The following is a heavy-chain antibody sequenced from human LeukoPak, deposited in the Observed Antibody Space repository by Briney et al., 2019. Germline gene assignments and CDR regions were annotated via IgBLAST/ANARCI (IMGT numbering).Heavy chain of an antibody. V-gene: IGHV3-23*01. Sequence: GGSLRLSCAASGFTFSSYAMSWVRQAPGKGLEWVSAISGSGGSTYYADSVKGRFTISRDNSKNTLYLQMNSLRAEDTAVYHCAKEEARSYGGYGFSAFDIWGQGTMVTVSS. D-gene: IGHD4-17*01. CDR2: ISGSGGST. J-gene: IGHJ3*02. CDR1: GFTFSSYA. CDR3: AKEEARSYGGYGFSAFDI.